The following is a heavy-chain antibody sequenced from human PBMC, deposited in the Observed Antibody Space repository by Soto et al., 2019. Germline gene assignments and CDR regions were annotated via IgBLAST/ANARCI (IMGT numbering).Heavy chain of an antibody. Sequence: PGGSLRLACAASGFTVSSYVMHWVRQSPGKGLEWVAVISYDGSNKYYADSVKGRFTISRDNSKNTLYLQMNSLRAEDTAVYYCAKGRRVFVVVITPVDYWGQGTLVTVSS. V-gene: IGHV3-30*18. J-gene: IGHJ4*02. CDR1: GFTVSSYV. CDR2: ISYDGSNK. CDR3: AKGRRVFVVVITPVDY. D-gene: IGHD3-22*01.